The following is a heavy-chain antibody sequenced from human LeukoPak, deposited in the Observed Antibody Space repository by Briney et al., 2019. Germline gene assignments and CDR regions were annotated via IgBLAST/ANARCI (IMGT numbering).Heavy chain of an antibody. J-gene: IGHJ4*02. Sequence: GGSLRLSCTASGFTFGDYAMSWVRQAPGKGLEWVGFIRSKAYGGTTEYAASVKGRFTISRDDSKSIAYLQMNSLKTEDTAVYYCTQWLRLRDYWGQGTLVTVSS. V-gene: IGHV3-49*04. D-gene: IGHD5-12*01. CDR2: IRSKAYGGTT. CDR3: TQWLRLRDY. CDR1: GFTFGDYA.